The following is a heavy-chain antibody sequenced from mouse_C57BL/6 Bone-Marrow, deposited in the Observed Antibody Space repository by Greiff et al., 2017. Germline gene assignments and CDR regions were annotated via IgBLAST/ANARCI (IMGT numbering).Heavy chain of an antibody. CDR3: AREGSYHAMDY. J-gene: IGHJ4*01. CDR1: GFTFTNYL. V-gene: IGHV1-54*01. Sequence: QVQLLQSGAELVRPGTSVKVSCTASGFTFTNYLIAWVHQTPGQGLEWIAAINPGSGGTYYNEKFKGQVTLTADKSSSTAYMQLSSLTSEDSAVYFCAREGSYHAMDYWGQGTSVTVSS. CDR2: INPGSGGT.